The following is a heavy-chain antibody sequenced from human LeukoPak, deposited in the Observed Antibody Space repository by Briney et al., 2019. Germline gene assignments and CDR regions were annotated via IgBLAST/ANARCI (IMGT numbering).Heavy chain of an antibody. J-gene: IGHJ4*02. Sequence: SETLSLTCTVSGGSISSYYWSWIRQPPGKGLEWIEYIYDSGSTNYNPSLKSRVTISLDTSKNQFSLKLRSVTAADTAVFYCARTDLGRHFDYWGQGTLVTVSS. CDR2: IYDSGST. V-gene: IGHV4-59*01. CDR1: GGSISSYY. D-gene: IGHD1-26*01. CDR3: ARTDLGRHFDY.